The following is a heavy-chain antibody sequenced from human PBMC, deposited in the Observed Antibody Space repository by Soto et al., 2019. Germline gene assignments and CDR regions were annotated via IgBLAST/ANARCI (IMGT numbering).Heavy chain of an antibody. J-gene: IGHJ6*02. D-gene: IGHD3-3*01. Sequence: SETLSLTCNVSGGSISDFYWSWIRQSPGKRLEWIGYLYYTGSTNYNPALKSRVTISLDTSKNQFSLKVRSVTAADTAVYYCARGGGYDFRSSQAPPIDVWGQGTTVTVSS. V-gene: IGHV4-59*01. CDR3: ARGGGYDFRSSQAPPIDV. CDR2: LYYTGST. CDR1: GGSISDFY.